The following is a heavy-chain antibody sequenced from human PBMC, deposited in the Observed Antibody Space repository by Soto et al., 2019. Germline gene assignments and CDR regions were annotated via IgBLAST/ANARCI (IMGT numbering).Heavy chain of an antibody. J-gene: IGHJ6*02. V-gene: IGHV3-30*18. CDR2: ISYDGSNK. CDR3: AKGSAVYGMDV. CDR1: GFTFSSYG. Sequence: QVQLVESGGGVVQPGRSLRLSCAASGFTFSSYGMHWVRQAPGKGLEWVAVISYDGSNKYYADSVKSRFTISRDNSKNTLYLQMNSLRAEDTAVYYCAKGSAVYGMDVWGQGTTVTVSS.